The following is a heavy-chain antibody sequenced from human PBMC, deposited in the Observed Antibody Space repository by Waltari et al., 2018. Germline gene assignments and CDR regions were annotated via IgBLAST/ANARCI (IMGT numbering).Heavy chain of an antibody. CDR2: IDPSDSFR. Sequence: EVQLVQSGAEVKKPEESLRISCEGSGYSVTMHWFRGVREMPGKGLEWVGRIDPSDSFRNYGPAFEGHVTISVDQSLRTAYLQWDSLKASDTAIYYCVRHRTTYPLEIDYWGQGTLVTVSS. D-gene: IGHD2-2*01. V-gene: IGHV5-10-1*01. CDR3: VRHRTTYPLEIDY. CDR1: GYSVTMHW. J-gene: IGHJ4*02.